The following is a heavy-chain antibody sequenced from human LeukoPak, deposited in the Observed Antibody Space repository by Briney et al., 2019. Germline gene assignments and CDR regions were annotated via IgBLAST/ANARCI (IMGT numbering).Heavy chain of an antibody. D-gene: IGHD3-22*01. CDR2: ITSSSRYT. CDR3: ARDADFYDNRGHQITQYYYDH. CDR1: GFVFHDYN. J-gene: IGHJ4*02. V-gene: IGHV3-21*06. Sequence: GGSLRFSCAASGFVFHDYNMNWVRQAPGRGLEWVSSITSSSRYTFYADSVKGRFTISRDNTRNSLFLQMDSLTSEDTAVYFCARDADFYDNRGHQITQYYYDHWGQGTLVTVSS.